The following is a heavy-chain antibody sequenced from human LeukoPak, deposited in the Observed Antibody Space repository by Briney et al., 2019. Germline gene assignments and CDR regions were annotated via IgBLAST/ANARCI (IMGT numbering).Heavy chain of an antibody. V-gene: IGHV4-4*02. J-gene: IGHJ3*02. CDR1: GGSISSSNW. D-gene: IGHD6-13*01. Sequence: SETLSLTCAVSGGSISSSNWWSWVRQPPGKGLEWIGEINHSGSTNYNPSLKSRVTISVDTSKNQFSLKLSSVTAADTAVYYCSGGPGYSSSWYFDIWGQGTMVTVSS. CDR3: SGGPGYSSSWYFDI. CDR2: INHSGST.